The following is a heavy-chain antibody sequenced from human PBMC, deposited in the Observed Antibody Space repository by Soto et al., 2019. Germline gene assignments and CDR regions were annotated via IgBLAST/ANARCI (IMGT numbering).Heavy chain of an antibody. J-gene: IGHJ3*02. CDR1: GGSISSYY. CDR2: IYYSGST. Sequence: PSETLSLTCTVSGGSISSYYWSWIRQPPGKGLEWIGYIYYSGSTNYNPSLKSRVTISVDTSKNQFSLKLSSVTAADTAVYYCARLNGYCSGGSCYGDAFDIWGQGTMVPVSS. CDR3: ARLNGYCSGGSCYGDAFDI. D-gene: IGHD2-15*01. V-gene: IGHV4-59*08.